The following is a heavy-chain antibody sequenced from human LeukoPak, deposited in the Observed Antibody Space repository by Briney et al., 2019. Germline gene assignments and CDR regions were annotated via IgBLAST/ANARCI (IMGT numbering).Heavy chain of an antibody. CDR2: IYYSGST. V-gene: IGHV4-59*01. D-gene: IGHD3-16*01. Sequence: PSETLSLTCTVSGGSISSYYWSWIRQPPGKGLEWIGYIYYSGSTNYNPSLKSRVTISVDTSKNQFSLKLSSVTAADTAVYYCARGKVARGSFDYWGQGTLVTVSS. CDR1: GGSISSYY. J-gene: IGHJ4*02. CDR3: ARGKVARGSFDY.